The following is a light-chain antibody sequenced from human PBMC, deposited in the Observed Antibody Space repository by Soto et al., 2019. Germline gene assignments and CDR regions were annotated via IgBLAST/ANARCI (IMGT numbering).Light chain of an antibody. J-gene: IGKJ5*01. V-gene: IGKV3-15*01. Sequence: EIVMTQSPATLSVSPGERATLSCTASQSISARLGWYQQRPGQAPTLLIYGGSNRATGVPARFSGSGSGTEFTLTISSLQSEDFAVYYCQQYNTWRSITFGQGTRLEIK. CDR2: GGS. CDR3: QQYNTWRSIT. CDR1: QSISAR.